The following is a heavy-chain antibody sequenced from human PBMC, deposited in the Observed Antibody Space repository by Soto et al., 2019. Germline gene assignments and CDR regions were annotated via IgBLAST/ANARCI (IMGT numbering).Heavy chain of an antibody. Sequence: QVQLVQSGAEVKKPGSSVKVSCKASGGTFSSYAISWVRQAPGQGLEWMGGIIPIFGTANYAQKFQGRVTITADESTSTAYMELSSLRSEDTAVYYCARAAYCGGDCYSSSYYYGMDVWGQGTTVTVSS. CDR2: IIPIFGTA. D-gene: IGHD2-21*02. CDR3: ARAAYCGGDCYSSSYYYGMDV. V-gene: IGHV1-69*01. J-gene: IGHJ6*02. CDR1: GGTFSSYA.